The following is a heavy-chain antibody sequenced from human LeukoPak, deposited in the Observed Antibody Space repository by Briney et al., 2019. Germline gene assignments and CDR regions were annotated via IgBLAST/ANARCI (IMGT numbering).Heavy chain of an antibody. CDR2: IIPILGIA. J-gene: IGHJ4*02. CDR1: GGTFSSYA. CDR3: ATLSIVVVTANLDY. V-gene: IGHV1-69*04. D-gene: IGHD2-21*02. Sequence: TVKVSCKASGGTFSSYAISWVRQAPGQGLEWMGRIIPILGIANYAQKFQGRVTIAADKSTSTAYMELSSLRSEDTAVYYCATLSIVVVTANLDYWGQGTLVTVSS.